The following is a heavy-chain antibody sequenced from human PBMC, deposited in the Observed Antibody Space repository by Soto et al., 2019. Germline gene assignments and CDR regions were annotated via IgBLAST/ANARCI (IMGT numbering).Heavy chain of an antibody. CDR1: GFAFDDYA. Sequence: GGSLRLSCAASGFAFDDYAMHWVRQAPGKGLEWVSGISWNSGSIGYADSVKGRFTISRDNAKNSLYLQMNSLRAEDTALYYCAKAGRYCSGGSCYYYFDYWGQGTLVTV. J-gene: IGHJ4*02. CDR3: AKAGRYCSGGSCYYYFDY. V-gene: IGHV3-9*01. D-gene: IGHD2-15*01. CDR2: ISWNSGSI.